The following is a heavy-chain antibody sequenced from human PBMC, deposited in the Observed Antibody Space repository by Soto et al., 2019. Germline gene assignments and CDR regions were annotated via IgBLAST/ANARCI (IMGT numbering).Heavy chain of an antibody. V-gene: IGHV3-64*04. CDR2: ISTNGGST. J-gene: IGHJ4*02. CDR1: GLTLNSYA. D-gene: IGHD6-19*01. CDR3: AKELQTRSGWCHVIY. Sequence: PGGSLRLSCSASGLTLNSYAMHWVLQAPGKGLEYVSSISTNGGSTHYADSVKGRFTISRDNSKNTLYLQMNSLRAEDTAVYYCAKELQTRSGWCHVIYWCQGILGTVSS.